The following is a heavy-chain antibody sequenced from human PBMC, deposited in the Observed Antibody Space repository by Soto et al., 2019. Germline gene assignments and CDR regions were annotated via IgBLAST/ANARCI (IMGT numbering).Heavy chain of an antibody. CDR2: ISYDGSNK. Sequence: GGSLRLACAASGFTFSSYAMHWVRQAPGKGLEWVAVISYDGSNKYYADSVKGRFTISRDNSKNTLYLQMNSLRAEDTAVYYCARAYEGDYFDYWGQGTLVTVSS. V-gene: IGHV3-30-3*01. CDR1: GFTFSSYA. J-gene: IGHJ4*02. CDR3: ARAYEGDYFDY. D-gene: IGHD3-16*01.